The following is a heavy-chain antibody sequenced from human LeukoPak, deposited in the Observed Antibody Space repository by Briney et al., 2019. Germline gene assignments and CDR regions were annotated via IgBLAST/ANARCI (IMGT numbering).Heavy chain of an antibody. CDR1: GFTVSSNY. CDR2: IYSGGST. CDR3: ARIPKTTYFDY. D-gene: IGHD4-17*01. Sequence: GGSLRLSCAASGFTVSSNYMSWVRQAPGKGLEWVSVIYSGGSTDYADSVKGRFTISRDNSENTLHLQMNSLRAEDTAVYYCARIPKTTYFDYWGQGTLVTVSS. J-gene: IGHJ4*02. V-gene: IGHV3-53*01.